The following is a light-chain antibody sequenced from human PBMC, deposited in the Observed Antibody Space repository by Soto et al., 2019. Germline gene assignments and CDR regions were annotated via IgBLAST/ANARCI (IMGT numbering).Light chain of an antibody. CDR2: LNSDGSH. CDR3: QTWGSGIHYV. Sequence: QLVLTQSPSASASLGASVNLTCTLSSGHSSYAIAWHQQQPEKGPRYLMKLNSDGSHSKGDGIPDRFSGSSSGAERYLTISSLQSEDEADYYCQTWGSGIHYVFGTGTQLTVL. J-gene: IGLJ1*01. CDR1: SGHSSYA. V-gene: IGLV4-69*01.